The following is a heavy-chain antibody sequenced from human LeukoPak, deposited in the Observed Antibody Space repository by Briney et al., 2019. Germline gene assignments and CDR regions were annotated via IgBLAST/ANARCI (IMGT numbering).Heavy chain of an antibody. V-gene: IGHV3-53*01. J-gene: IGHJ5*02. CDR2: TYSDGST. CDR1: GFTVSSKY. D-gene: IGHD2-21*01. Sequence: PRESLRLSCAASGFTVSSKYMTWVRQAPGKGLEWVSVTYSDGSTYYADSVKGRFTISRDNSKNTLYLQMSSLRADDTAVYYCARGDWQSWGQGTLVTVSS. CDR3: ARGDWQS.